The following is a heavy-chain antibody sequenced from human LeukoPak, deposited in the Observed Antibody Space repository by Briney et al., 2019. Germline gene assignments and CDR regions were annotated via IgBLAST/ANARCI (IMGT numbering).Heavy chain of an antibody. CDR1: EFTFSDYY. CDR3: ARDKDRGWELPNFDF. Sequence: PGGSLGLSCAASEFTFSDYYMSWIRQAPGKGLEWVSYISSGGSTLYYADSVKGRFTISRDNAKNSLHLQMNSLRAEDTAVYYCARDKDRGWELPNFDFWGQGTLVTVSS. CDR2: ISSGGSTL. D-gene: IGHD1-26*01. J-gene: IGHJ4*02. V-gene: IGHV3-11*01.